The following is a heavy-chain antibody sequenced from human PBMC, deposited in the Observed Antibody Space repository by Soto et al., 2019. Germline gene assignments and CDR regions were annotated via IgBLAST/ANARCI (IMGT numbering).Heavy chain of an antibody. Sequence: QVQLQESGPGLVKPSETLSLTCTISGGPMNNYYCSWFRQPRGQGLEWIGYMGYNGFTRYNPSLGSRVASSLDTAKNQFSLNLSSVTAADTALYYCARQGFGELHGLVDVWGQGITVTVSS. CDR3: ARQGFGELHGLVDV. CDR2: MGYNGFT. CDR1: GGPMNNYY. V-gene: IGHV4-59*08. D-gene: IGHD3-10*01. J-gene: IGHJ6*02.